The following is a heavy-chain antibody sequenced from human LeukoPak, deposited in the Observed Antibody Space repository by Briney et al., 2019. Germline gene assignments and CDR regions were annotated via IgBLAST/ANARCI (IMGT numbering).Heavy chain of an antibody. CDR1: GYSFTSYW. Sequence: GESLKISCKGSGYSFTSYWISWVRQMPGKGLEWMGRIDPSDSYTNYSPSFQGHVTISADKSISTAYLQWSSLKASDTAMYYCARSWDRGYSYGCSDFDYWGQGTLVTVSS. D-gene: IGHD5-18*01. J-gene: IGHJ4*02. CDR3: ARSWDRGYSYGCSDFDY. CDR2: IDPSDSYT. V-gene: IGHV5-10-1*01.